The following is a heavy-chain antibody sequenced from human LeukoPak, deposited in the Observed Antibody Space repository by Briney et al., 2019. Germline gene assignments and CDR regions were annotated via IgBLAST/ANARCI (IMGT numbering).Heavy chain of an antibody. V-gene: IGHV4-34*01. J-gene: IGHJ4*02. CDR3: ARSSRSCSGSSCFPLDY. D-gene: IGHD2-15*01. Sequence: TSETLSLTCTVSGGSISSYYWSWIRQPPGKGLEWIGEINHSGSTTYNPSLKSRVTISIDTSKNQFSLKLSSVTAADTAVYYCARSSRSCSGSSCFPLDYWGQGTLVTVSS. CDR2: INHSGST. CDR1: GGSISSYY.